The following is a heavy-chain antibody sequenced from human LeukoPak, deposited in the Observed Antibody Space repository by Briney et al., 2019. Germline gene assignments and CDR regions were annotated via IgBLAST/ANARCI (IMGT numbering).Heavy chain of an antibody. CDR2: IFYSGTT. V-gene: IGHV4-59*08. J-gene: IGHJ1*01. CDR1: GGSISGYY. CDR3: ARSRGAVGHAEHLLH. D-gene: IGHD3-22*01. Sequence: SETLSLTCSVSGGSISGYYWSWIRQLPGKGLEWIGYIFYSGTTNYNPSLESRVTISVDTSKNQFSLKLTSVTAADTAVYFCARSRGAVGHAEHLLHWGQGTLVSVSA.